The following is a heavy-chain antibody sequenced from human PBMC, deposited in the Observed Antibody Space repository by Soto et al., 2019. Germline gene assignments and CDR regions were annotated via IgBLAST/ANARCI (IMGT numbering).Heavy chain of an antibody. V-gene: IGHV1-69*06. D-gene: IGHD5-12*01. CDR2: IIPIFGTA. Sequence: ASVKVSCKASGGTFSSYAISWVRQAPGQGLEWMGGIIPIFGTANYAQKFQGRVTITADKSTSTAYMELSSLRSEDTAVYYCARSPLERWLQPNWFDPWGQGTLVTVSS. CDR1: GGTFSSYA. J-gene: IGHJ5*02. CDR3: ARSPLERWLQPNWFDP.